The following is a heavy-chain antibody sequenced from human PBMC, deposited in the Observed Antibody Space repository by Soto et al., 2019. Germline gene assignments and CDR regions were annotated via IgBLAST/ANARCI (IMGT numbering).Heavy chain of an antibody. V-gene: IGHV4-34*01. Sequence: SETLSLTCAVYGGSFSGYYWSWIRQPPGKGLEWIGEINHSGSTNYNPSLKSRVTISVDTSKNQFSLKLSSVTAADTAVYYCARGHSYTVVAATNWFDPWGQGTLVTVSS. CDR1: GGSFSGYY. CDR2: INHSGST. D-gene: IGHD2-15*01. J-gene: IGHJ5*02. CDR3: ARGHSYTVVAATNWFDP.